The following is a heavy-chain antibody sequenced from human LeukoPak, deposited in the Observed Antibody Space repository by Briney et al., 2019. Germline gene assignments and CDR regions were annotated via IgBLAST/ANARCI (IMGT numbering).Heavy chain of an antibody. V-gene: IGHV3-30*02. Sequence: GGSLRLSCAASGSVFSNYGMHWVCQAPGKGLEWVLYIRYDESNKFYADSVKGRFTVSRDNSKNSLYLQMNSLRAEDTALYYCAKGSSVAGPSYGMDVWGQGTTVTVSS. D-gene: IGHD6-19*01. CDR3: AKGSSVAGPSYGMDV. CDR1: GSVFSNYG. J-gene: IGHJ6*02. CDR2: IRYDESNK.